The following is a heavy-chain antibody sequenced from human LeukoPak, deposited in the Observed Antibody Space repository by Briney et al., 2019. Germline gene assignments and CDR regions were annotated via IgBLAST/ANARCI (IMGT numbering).Heavy chain of an antibody. CDR1: GGTFSSYA. V-gene: IGHV1-69*04. CDR2: IIPILGIA. J-gene: IGHJ4*02. CDR3: ARGEMATMSDY. D-gene: IGHD5-24*01. Sequence: ASVKVSCKASGGTFSSYAISWVRQAPGQGLEWMGRIIPILGIANYAQKFQGRVTITADKSTSTAYMELSSLRSEDTAVYYCARGEMATMSDYWGQGTLVTVSS.